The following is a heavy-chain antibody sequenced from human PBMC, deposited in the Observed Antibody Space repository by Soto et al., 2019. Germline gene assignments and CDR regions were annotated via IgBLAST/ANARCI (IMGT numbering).Heavy chain of an antibody. Sequence: QVQLQESGPGLVKPSQTLSLTCTVSGGSISSGGYYWSWIRQHPGKGLEWIGYIYYSGSTYYNPSLKSRGTISVDTSKNQFSLKLSSVTAADTAVYYCARDKGGYVEWFDPWGQGTLVTVSS. V-gene: IGHV4-31*03. D-gene: IGHD5-18*01. CDR3: ARDKGGYVEWFDP. J-gene: IGHJ5*02. CDR2: IYYSGST. CDR1: GGSISSGGYY.